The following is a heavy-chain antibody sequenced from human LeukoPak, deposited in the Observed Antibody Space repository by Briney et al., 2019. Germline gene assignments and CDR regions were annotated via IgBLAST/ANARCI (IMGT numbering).Heavy chain of an antibody. Sequence: GGSLRPSCSASGFTFKSYAMHWVRQAPGKGLEYVSSINTNGANTYYADSVKGRFTISRDNSRNTEYVQMNSLTPEDTAVYYCVKGLDYSSSQMDSWGQGTLVTVSS. CDR3: VKGLDYSSSQMDS. J-gene: IGHJ4*02. CDR1: GFTFKSYA. V-gene: IGHV3-64*05. CDR2: INTNGANT. D-gene: IGHD6-6*01.